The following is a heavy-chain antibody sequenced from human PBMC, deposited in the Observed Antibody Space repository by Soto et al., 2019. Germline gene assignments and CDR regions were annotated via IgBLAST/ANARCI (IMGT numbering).Heavy chain of an antibody. V-gene: IGHV4-59*01. CDR3: ASSNIAAAGFYYYGMDV. Sequence: SETLSLTCTVSGVSIRTYYWSWIRQPPGKGLEWIGYIYYSGSTNYNPSLKSRVTISVDTSKNQFSLKLSSVTAADTAVYYCASSNIAAAGFYYYGMDVWGRGTTVTVSS. J-gene: IGHJ6*02. D-gene: IGHD6-13*01. CDR1: GVSIRTYY. CDR2: IYYSGST.